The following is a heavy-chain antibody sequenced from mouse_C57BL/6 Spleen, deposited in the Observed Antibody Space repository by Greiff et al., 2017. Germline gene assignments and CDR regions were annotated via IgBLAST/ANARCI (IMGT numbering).Heavy chain of an antibody. CDR1: GYTFTSYW. V-gene: IGHV1-61*01. J-gene: IGHJ1*03. CDR3: AREDYGRSYRYFDV. CDR2: IYPSDSET. D-gene: IGHD1-1*01. Sequence: QVQLQQPGAELVRPGSSVKLSCKASGYTFTSYWMDWVKQRPGQGLEWIGNIYPSDSETHYNQKFKDKATLTVDKSSSTAYMQLSSLTSEDSAVYYCAREDYGRSYRYFDVWGTGTTVTVSS.